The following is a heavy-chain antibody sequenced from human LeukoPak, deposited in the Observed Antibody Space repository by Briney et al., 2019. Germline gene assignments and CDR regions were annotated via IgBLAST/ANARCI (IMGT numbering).Heavy chain of an antibody. CDR1: GGSFSNYH. CDR3: ARSSSPYYFDY. D-gene: IGHD2-2*01. J-gene: IGHJ4*02. V-gene: IGHV4-34*01. Sequence: SETLSLTCAVYGGSFSNYHWSWIRQPPGKGLEWIGDIYHTGSTAYNPSLKSRVTISIDTSKKQFSLSLSSVTAADTAVYYCARSSSPYYFDYWGQGTLVTVSS. CDR2: IYHTGST.